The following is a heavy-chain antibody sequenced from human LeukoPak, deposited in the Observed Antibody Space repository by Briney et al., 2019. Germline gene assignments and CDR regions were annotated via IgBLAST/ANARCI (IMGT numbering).Heavy chain of an antibody. J-gene: IGHJ4*02. CDR3: ARVASSISSTAIIFYYFDY. CDR2: ISSSSSYT. CDR1: GFTFSDYY. D-gene: IGHD2-21*02. V-gene: IGHV3-11*06. Sequence: GGSLRLSCAASGFTFSDYYMSWIRQAPGKGLEWVSYISSSSSYTNYADSVKGRFTISRDNAKNSLYLQMNSLRAEDTAVYYCARVASSISSTAIIFYYFDYWGQGTLVTVSS.